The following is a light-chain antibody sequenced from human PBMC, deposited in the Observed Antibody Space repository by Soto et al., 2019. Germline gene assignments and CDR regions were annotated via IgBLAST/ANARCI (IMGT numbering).Light chain of an antibody. CDR3: SSFTGSSTFV. CDR1: SSDVGRYNY. CDR2: DVS. Sequence: QSVLAQPASVSGSRGQSITISCTGTSSDVGRYNYVSWFQQHPGKVPKLIIYDVSNWPSGVSDRFSGSKSGNTASPTISGLQLEDEADYYCSSFTGSSTFVFGTGTKVTVL. J-gene: IGLJ1*01. V-gene: IGLV2-14*03.